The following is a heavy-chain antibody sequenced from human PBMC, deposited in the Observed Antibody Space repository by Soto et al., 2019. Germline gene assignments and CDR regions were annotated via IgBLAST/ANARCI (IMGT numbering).Heavy chain of an antibody. D-gene: IGHD1-26*01. V-gene: IGHV4-39*01. CDR3: ARHVGNSPPGS. CDR1: GGSISSSNYH. Sequence: QLQLQESGPGLVKPSETLSLTCTVSGGSISSSNYHWGWIRQPPGKGLEWIGSMYYSGSTYYNPSLKSRVTISVDTSKNQFSLKLTSVTAADTVVYHCARHVGNSPPGSWGQGTLVTVSS. CDR2: MYYSGST. J-gene: IGHJ4*02.